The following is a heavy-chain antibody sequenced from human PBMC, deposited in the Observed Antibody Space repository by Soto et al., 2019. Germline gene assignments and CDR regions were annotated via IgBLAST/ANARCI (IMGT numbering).Heavy chain of an antibody. CDR2: IFYSGSI. J-gene: IGHJ4*02. V-gene: IGHV4-59*08. D-gene: IGHD3-3*01. CDR1: GGSVSGYY. Sequence: SESLSLTCTVSGGSVSGYYWSWIRQPPGKGLEWIGYIFYSGSIKYNPSLKSRVTMSVDTSKNQLSLRLTSVTAADTAVYFCARASTLFGVVLSDWGQGSWVTGSS. CDR3: ARASTLFGVVLSD.